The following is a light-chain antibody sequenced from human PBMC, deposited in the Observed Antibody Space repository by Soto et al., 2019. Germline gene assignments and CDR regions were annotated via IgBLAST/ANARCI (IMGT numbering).Light chain of an antibody. CDR3: QQHNNWPPIT. CDR1: QSVYSS. Sequence: ETVMTQSPATLSVSPGDRATLSCRASQSVYSSLAWYQQTPGQAPRLLMYGSSIRATGIPARFSGSGSGTEFTLTISSLQSEDFAVYYCQQHNNWPPITFGQGTRLEIK. J-gene: IGKJ5*01. V-gene: IGKV3-15*01. CDR2: GSS.